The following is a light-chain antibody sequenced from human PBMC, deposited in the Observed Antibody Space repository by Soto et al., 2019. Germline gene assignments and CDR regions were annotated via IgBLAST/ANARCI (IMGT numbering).Light chain of an antibody. Sequence: EIVWTQSPGTLSLSPGERATLSCRASQSVTSSYLAWYKQKPGQAPSLLIYDASTRATGIPARFSGSGSGTEFTLTIRSLKSEDFAVDYCQHYNNWPMFGHGTQVEIK. CDR3: QHYNNWPM. V-gene: IGKV3-15*01. CDR2: DAS. J-gene: IGKJ1*01. CDR1: QSVTSSY.